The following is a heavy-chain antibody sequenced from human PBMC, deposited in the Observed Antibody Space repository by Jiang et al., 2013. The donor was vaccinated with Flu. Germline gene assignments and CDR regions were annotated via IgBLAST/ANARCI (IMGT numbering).Heavy chain of an antibody. J-gene: IGHJ1*01. CDR3: ARQTTVAGYFSL. V-gene: IGHV5-51*01. CDR2: IYPDDSDT. Sequence: VQLVESGAEVRKPGESLRISCKGSGYNFANYWIGWVRQMPGKGLQWMGIIYPDDSDTIYSPSFQGQVTMSGDKSISTAYLQWSSLKASDTAIYYCARQTTVAGYFSLWGRGTLVTVSS. CDR1: GYNFANYW. D-gene: IGHD4-23*01.